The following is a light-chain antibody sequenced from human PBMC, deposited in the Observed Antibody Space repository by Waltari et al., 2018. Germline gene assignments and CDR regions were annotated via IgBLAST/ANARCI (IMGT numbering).Light chain of an antibody. V-gene: IGKV2-30*02. CDR3: MQSTHWPPWT. CDR2: KVS. Sequence: DVVMTQSPRSLSVTLGQQASISCRSSQSLVHSDGDTYLHWFQQRPGQSPRRLINKVSERDPGVPDRFSGSGSGTDFTLEISTVEAEDVGVYYCMQSTHWPPWTFGQGTKVEIK. J-gene: IGKJ1*01. CDR1: QSLVHSDGDTY.